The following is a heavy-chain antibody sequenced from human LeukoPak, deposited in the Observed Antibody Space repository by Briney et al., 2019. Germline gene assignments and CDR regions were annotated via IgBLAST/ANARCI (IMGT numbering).Heavy chain of an antibody. CDR1: GFTFSSYA. Sequence: GRSLRLSCAASGFTFSSYAMHWVRQAPGKGLGWVSAMSGSGGSTYYADSVKGRFTISRDNSKNTLYLQMNSLRAEDTAVYYCAKVIPELLRGSGSRGAFDIWGQGTMVTVSS. D-gene: IGHD1-26*01. CDR3: AKVIPELLRGSGSRGAFDI. V-gene: IGHV3-23*01. CDR2: MSGSGGST. J-gene: IGHJ3*02.